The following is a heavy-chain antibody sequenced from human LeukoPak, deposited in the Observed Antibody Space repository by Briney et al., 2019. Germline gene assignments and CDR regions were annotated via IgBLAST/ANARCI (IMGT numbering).Heavy chain of an antibody. CDR3: ARVREYYYDSSSLDAFDI. CDR1: GFTVSSNY. CDR2: IYSGGST. V-gene: IGHV3-53*01. Sequence: PGGSLRLSCAASGFTVSSNYMSWVRQAPGKGLEWVSVIYSGGSTYYADSVKGRFTISRDNSKNTLYLQMNSLRAEDTAVYYCARVREYYYDSSSLDAFDIWGQGTMVTVPS. J-gene: IGHJ3*02. D-gene: IGHD3-22*01.